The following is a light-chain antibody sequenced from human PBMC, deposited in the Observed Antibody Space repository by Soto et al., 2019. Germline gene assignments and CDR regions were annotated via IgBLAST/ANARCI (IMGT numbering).Light chain of an antibody. CDR2: AAS. J-gene: IGKJ4*01. CDR1: QDIRSD. Sequence: IPTTQSPSSLSASVGDRDTVTCRASQDIRSDVGWYQQKPGQAPKVLMYAASRLHSGVPSRFSGSGSGTDFVLTISSLQLEDVATYYCLQNNNYPLTFGGGTKVDIK. V-gene: IGKV1-6*01. CDR3: LQNNNYPLT.